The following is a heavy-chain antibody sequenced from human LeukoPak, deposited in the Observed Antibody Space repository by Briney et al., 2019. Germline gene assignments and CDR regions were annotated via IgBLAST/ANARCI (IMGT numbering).Heavy chain of an antibody. CDR2: ISGSGGST. V-gene: IGHV3-23*01. J-gene: IGHJ4*02. D-gene: IGHD6-13*01. CDR3: AKDAYNSRYTSSWYFTLERSHNFDY. Sequence: GGSLRLSCAASGFTFSGYAMSWVRQAPGKGLEWVSAISGSGGSTYYADSVKGRFTISRDNSKNTLYLQMNSLRAEDTAVYYCAKDAYNSRYTSSWYFTLERSHNFDYWGQGTLVTVSS. CDR1: GFTFSGYA.